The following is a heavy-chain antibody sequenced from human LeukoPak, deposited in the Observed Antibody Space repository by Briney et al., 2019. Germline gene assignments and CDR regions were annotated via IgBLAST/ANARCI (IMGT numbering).Heavy chain of an antibody. J-gene: IGHJ5*02. CDR2: ISGSGGST. V-gene: IGHV3-23*01. D-gene: IGHD2-21*01. CDR1: GFTFSNYA. CDR3: ARYCGATDCGWFDP. Sequence: PGGSLRLSCAASGFTFSNYALSWVRQAPGKGPEWVSTISGSGGSTYYADSVKGRFTISRDNSKNTLYLQVNSLRAEDTAVYYCARYCGATDCGWFDPWGQGTLVTVSS.